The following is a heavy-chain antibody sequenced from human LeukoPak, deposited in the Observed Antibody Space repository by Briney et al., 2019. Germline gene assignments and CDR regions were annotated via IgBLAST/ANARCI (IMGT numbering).Heavy chain of an antibody. CDR3: ARWGPSPSDY. Sequence: ASVKVSCKASGYIFINHGTAWVRQAPGQGLEYMGWISAYNGNTDYAQNLQGRVTMTTDTSTTTAYMELRSLTSDDTAVYYCARWGPSPSDYWGQGTLVTVSS. D-gene: IGHD3-16*01. CDR2: ISAYNGNT. V-gene: IGHV1-18*01. CDR1: GYIFINHG. J-gene: IGHJ4*02.